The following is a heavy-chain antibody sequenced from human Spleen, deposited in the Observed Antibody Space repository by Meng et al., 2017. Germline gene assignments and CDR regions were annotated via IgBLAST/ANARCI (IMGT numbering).Heavy chain of an antibody. CDR1: GFTVSSFW. V-gene: IGHV3-74*01. CDR2: MNEDGTTI. Sequence: EVPVVESGGGLVQPGGSLRLSCAASGFTVSSFWMHWVRQPPGKGLVWVSRMNEDGTTINYADSVQGRFTISRDSARNTLYLQMNSLRAEDTAVYYCATGSGYYYSYWGQGTLVTVSS. J-gene: IGHJ4*02. D-gene: IGHD3-3*01. CDR3: ATGSGYYYSY.